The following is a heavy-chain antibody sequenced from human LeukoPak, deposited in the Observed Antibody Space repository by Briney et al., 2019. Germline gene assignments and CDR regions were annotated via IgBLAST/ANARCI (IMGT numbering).Heavy chain of an antibody. Sequence: PSETLSLTCAVSGYSISSGYYWGWIRQPPGKGREWGGSIYHSGSTYYNPSLKSRVTISVDTSKNQFSLRLRSVTAADTAFYCARQTPIYGSGSYFRWFDPGGQGTLVTVSS. CDR1: GYSISSGYY. J-gene: IGHJ5*02. V-gene: IGHV4-38-2*01. CDR2: IYHSGST. CDR3: ARQTPIYGSGSYFRWFDP. D-gene: IGHD3-10*01.